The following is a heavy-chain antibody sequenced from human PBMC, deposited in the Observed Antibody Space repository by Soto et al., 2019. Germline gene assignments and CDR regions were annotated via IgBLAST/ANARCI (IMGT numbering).Heavy chain of an antibody. J-gene: IGHJ5*02. CDR2: IYYSGST. V-gene: IGHV4-59*01. D-gene: IGHD1-20*01. Sequence: SETLSLTCTVSGGSISSYYWSWIRQPPGKGLEWIGYIYYSGSTNYNPSLKSRVTISVDTSKNQFSLKLSSVTAADTAVYYCAREITGTTGAGWFDPWGQGTLVTVSS. CDR1: GGSISSYY. CDR3: AREITGTTGAGWFDP.